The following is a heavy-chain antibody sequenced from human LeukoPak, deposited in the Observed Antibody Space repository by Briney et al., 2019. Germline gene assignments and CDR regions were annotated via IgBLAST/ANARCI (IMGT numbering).Heavy chain of an antibody. CDR2: ISWNSGSI. Sequence: PGGSLRLSCAASGFTFEDYAMHWVRQAPGKGLEWVSGISWNSGSIAYAGSVKGRFTISRDNAKNSLYLQMNSLRTEDTALYYCAKASLFGIAIASVDHWGQGTLVTVSS. V-gene: IGHV3-9*01. CDR1: GFTFEDYA. J-gene: IGHJ4*02. D-gene: IGHD6-13*01. CDR3: AKASLFGIAIASVDH.